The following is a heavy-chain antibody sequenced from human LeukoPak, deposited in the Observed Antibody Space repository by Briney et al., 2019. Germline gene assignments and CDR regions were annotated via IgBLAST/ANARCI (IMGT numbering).Heavy chain of an antibody. CDR2: IYTSGST. J-gene: IGHJ5*02. CDR3: ARDPYRDNWFDP. Sequence: SETLSLTCTVSGDSISTYYWSWIRQPAGKGLEWIGRIYTSGSTNYNPSPKSRVTMSVDTSKNQFSLKLSSVTAADTAVYYCARDPYRDNWFDPWGQGTLVTVSS. V-gene: IGHV4-4*07. D-gene: IGHD2-2*01. CDR1: GDSISTYY.